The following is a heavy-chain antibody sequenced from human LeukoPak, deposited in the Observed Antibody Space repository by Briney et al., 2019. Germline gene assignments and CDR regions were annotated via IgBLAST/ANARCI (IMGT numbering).Heavy chain of an antibody. CDR3: ARDLVATAGSFDY. CDR2: IHSNDDT. V-gene: IGHV3-53*01. Sequence: PGGSLRLSCATSDFTVIRNYMTWVRQAPGKGLECVSVIHSNDDTYYADSVKGRFTISRDNAKNSLYLQMNSLRAEDTAVYYCARDLVATAGSFDYWGQGTLVTVSS. CDR1: DFTVIRNY. D-gene: IGHD2-8*02. J-gene: IGHJ4*02.